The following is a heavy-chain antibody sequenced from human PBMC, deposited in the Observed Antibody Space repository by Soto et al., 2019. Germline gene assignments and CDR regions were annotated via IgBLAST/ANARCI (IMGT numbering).Heavy chain of an antibody. V-gene: IGHV1-69*13. CDR2: IIPIFGTA. CDR3: ARRRITIFGVVLSLGMDV. Sequence: ASVKVSCKASGGTFSSYAISWVRQAPGQGLEWMGGIIPIFGTANYAQKFQGRVTITADESTSTAYMELSSLRSEDTAVYYCARRRITIFGVVLSLGMDVWGQGXTVTVSS. CDR1: GGTFSSYA. J-gene: IGHJ6*02. D-gene: IGHD3-3*01.